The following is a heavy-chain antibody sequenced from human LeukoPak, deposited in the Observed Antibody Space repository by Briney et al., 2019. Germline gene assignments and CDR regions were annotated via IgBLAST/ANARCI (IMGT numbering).Heavy chain of an antibody. V-gene: IGHV3-7*01. CDR3: ARDTMVRGIMPIFGP. CDR1: GFTFSSYW. D-gene: IGHD3-10*01. CDR2: IKKDGSEK. Sequence: GGSLRLSCAASGFTFSSYWMSWVRQAPGKGLEWVANIKKDGSEKYYVDSVKGRFTISRDNAKNSLFLQMNSLRAEDTAVYYCARDTMVRGIMPIFGPWGQGTLVIVSS. J-gene: IGHJ5*02.